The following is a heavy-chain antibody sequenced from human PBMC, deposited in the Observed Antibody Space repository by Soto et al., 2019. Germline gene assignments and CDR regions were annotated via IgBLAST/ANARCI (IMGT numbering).Heavy chain of an antibody. V-gene: IGHV1-46*01. CDR1: GYTFTHYY. J-gene: IGHJ4*02. CDR3: ARDLAAGDH. CDR2: INPASGST. D-gene: IGHD6-13*01. Sequence: QVQLVQSGAEVKKPGASVKLSCRTSGYTFTHYYIHGVRQAPGQGLEWLAIINPASGSTNYAQDFQGRVTLTMDTSTTTVYVELSDLSAEDTAIFYCARDLAAGDHWGQGTLVTVSS.